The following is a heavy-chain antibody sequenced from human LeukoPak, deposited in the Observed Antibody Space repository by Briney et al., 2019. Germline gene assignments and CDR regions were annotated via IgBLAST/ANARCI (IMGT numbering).Heavy chain of an antibody. V-gene: IGHV1-8*01. Sequence: ASVTVSCTASGYTFTSYDINWVRQATGQGLEWMGWMNPNSGNTGYAQKFQGRVTMTRDTSISTAYMELTGLRSEDTAMYYCARVYGDPDHWGQGTLVTVSS. CDR2: MNPNSGNT. D-gene: IGHD4-17*01. J-gene: IGHJ5*02. CDR1: GYTFTSYD. CDR3: ARVYGDPDH.